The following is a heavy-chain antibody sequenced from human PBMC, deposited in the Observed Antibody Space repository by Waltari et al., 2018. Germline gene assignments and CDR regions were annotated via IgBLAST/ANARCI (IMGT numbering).Heavy chain of an antibody. CDR1: GGSISSDY. V-gene: IGHV4-59*01. CDR2: ISYRGST. Sequence: QVQLQESGPGLVKPSETLSLTCTVSGGSISSDYGSWIRQTPGQGLEWIGDISYRGSTHSTPCLQSRVTISVATSQTQFSLKLSSVTAADTAVYSCARGTAPDYWGQGTLVTVSS. CDR3: ARGTAPDY. J-gene: IGHJ4*02.